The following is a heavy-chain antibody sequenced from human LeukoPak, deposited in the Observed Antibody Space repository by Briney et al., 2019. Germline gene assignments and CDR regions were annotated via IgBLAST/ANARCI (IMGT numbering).Heavy chain of an antibody. J-gene: IGHJ3*02. CDR2: IYSGGRT. Sequence: GGSLRLSCAASGFTVSNNYMSWVRQAPGKGLEWVSLIYSGGRTNYADSVKGRLTISRDNSKNTLYLQMNSLRPEDTAVYFCARFVSWAFDIWGQGTMVTVSS. V-gene: IGHV3-53*01. CDR3: ARFVSWAFDI. CDR1: GFTVSNNY.